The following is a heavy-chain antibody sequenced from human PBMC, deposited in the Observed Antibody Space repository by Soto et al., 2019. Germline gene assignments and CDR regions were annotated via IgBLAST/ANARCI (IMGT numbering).Heavy chain of an antibody. Sequence: QVQLVQSGAEVKPGSSVKVSCKASGGTFSTYAISWVRQAPGQGLEWMGGIIPIFGTAKYAQQFQGRVTITADESTSPAYMELSSLRSEDTAVYYCAREIFGVIISGGRAAFDIWGQGTMVTVSS. V-gene: IGHV1-69*01. CDR1: GGTFSTYA. D-gene: IGHD3-3*01. CDR2: IIPIFGTA. J-gene: IGHJ3*02. CDR3: AREIFGVIISGGRAAFDI.